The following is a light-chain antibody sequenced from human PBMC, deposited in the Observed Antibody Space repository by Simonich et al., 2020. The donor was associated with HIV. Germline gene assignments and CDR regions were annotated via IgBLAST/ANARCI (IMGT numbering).Light chain of an antibody. CDR1: QGISNY. CDR2: AAS. J-gene: IGKJ2*01. V-gene: IGKV1-9*01. Sequence: DIQLTQSPSFLSASVRDRVTITCRASQGISNYLAWYQQRPGKAPKLLIYAASTLQSGVPSRFSGSGSGTKFTLTISSLQPDDFATYYCQQLKSYPYTFGQGTKLDIK. CDR3: QQLKSYPYT.